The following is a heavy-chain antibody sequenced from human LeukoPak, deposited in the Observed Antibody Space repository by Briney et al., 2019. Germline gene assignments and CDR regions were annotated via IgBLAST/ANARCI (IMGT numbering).Heavy chain of an antibody. V-gene: IGHV3-23*01. CDR3: ARRSGIAVAGAFDY. J-gene: IGHJ4*02. CDR1: GFTFRSYG. Sequence: GGSLRLSCAASGFTFRSYGMSWVRQAPGKGLEWVSAISGSGGSTYYADSVKGRFTISRGNSKNTLYLQMNSLRAEDTAVYYCARRSGIAVAGAFDYWGQGTLVTVSS. D-gene: IGHD6-19*01. CDR2: ISGSGGST.